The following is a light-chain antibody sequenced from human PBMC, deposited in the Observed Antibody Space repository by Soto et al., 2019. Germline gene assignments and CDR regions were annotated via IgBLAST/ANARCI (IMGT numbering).Light chain of an antibody. CDR1: SSNIGDNY. Sequence: QSVLTQPPSVSAAPGQRVTISCSGSSSNIGDNYVSWYQQLPGTAPKLLIYDSHKRPSGIPDRFSGSKSGTSATLDITGLQTGDEADYYCGTWDTSLRVVIFCGGTKLTVL. J-gene: IGLJ2*01. CDR2: DSH. V-gene: IGLV1-51*01. CDR3: GTWDTSLRVVI.